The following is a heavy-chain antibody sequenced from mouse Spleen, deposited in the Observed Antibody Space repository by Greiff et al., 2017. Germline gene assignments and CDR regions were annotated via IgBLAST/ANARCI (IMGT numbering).Heavy chain of an antibody. Sequence: QVQLQQPGAELVKPGASVKLSCKASGYTFTSYWMHWVKQRPGQGLEWIGMIHPNSGSTNYNEKFKSKATLTVDKSSSTAYMQLSSLTSEDSAVYYCARGGYYGYDVAWFAYWGQGTLVTVSA. V-gene: IGHV1-64*01. J-gene: IGHJ3*01. CDR1: GYTFTSYW. CDR3: ARGGYYGYDVAWFAY. D-gene: IGHD2-2*01. CDR2: IHPNSGST.